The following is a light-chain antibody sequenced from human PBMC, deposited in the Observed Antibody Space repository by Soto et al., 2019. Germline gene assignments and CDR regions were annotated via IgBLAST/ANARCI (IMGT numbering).Light chain of an antibody. CDR3: QQYGTSEIM. CDR2: DTS. Sequence: EIVMTQSPATLSLSPGERATLSCRASQSLANSFIAWYQQKPGQAPRLLIYDTSSRASGIPDRFSGSGSGTDFTLTISRLETEDFAVFYCQQYGTSEIMFGQGTRLEIK. J-gene: IGKJ5*01. V-gene: IGKV3-20*01. CDR1: QSLANSF.